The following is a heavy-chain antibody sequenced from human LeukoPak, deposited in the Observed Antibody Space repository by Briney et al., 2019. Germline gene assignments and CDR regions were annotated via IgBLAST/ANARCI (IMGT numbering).Heavy chain of an antibody. Sequence: GGSLRLSCAASGFTFSSYALSWVRQAPGKGLEWVSAISGTGGSTNYADSVKGRFTMSRDNSKNTLYLQMNSLRTEDTAVYYCAKAEGYDILTGLDYWGQGTLVTVSS. V-gene: IGHV3-23*01. J-gene: IGHJ4*02. D-gene: IGHD3-9*01. CDR3: AKAEGYDILTGLDY. CDR1: GFTFSSYA. CDR2: ISGTGGST.